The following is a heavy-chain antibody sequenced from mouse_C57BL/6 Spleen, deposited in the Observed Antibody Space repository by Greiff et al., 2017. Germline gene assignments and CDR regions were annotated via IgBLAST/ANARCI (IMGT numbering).Heavy chain of an antibody. Sequence: VQLKESGPGLVKPSQSLSLTCSVTGYSITSGYYWNWIRQFPGNKLEWMGYISYDGSNNYNPSLKNRISITRDTSKNQFFLKLNSVTTEDTATYYCARGNSWYFDVWGTGTTVTVSS. CDR2: ISYDGSN. V-gene: IGHV3-6*01. J-gene: IGHJ1*03. CDR3: ARGNSWYFDV. CDR1: GYSITSGYY.